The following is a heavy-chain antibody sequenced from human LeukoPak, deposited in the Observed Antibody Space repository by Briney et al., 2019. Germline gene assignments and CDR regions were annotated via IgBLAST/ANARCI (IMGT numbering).Heavy chain of an antibody. CDR1: GYSFTNYA. CDR2: IHPSTGNP. D-gene: IGHD1-1*01. J-gene: IGHJ4*02. Sequence: ASVNVSCRASGYSFTNYAMNWVRQAPGQGLEWMGWIHPSTGNPTYAQGFTGRFVFSLDTSVSTAYLQISGLKAEDTGVYYSARDRWNPDYWGQGTLVTVSS. V-gene: IGHV7-4-1*02. CDR3: ARDRWNPDY.